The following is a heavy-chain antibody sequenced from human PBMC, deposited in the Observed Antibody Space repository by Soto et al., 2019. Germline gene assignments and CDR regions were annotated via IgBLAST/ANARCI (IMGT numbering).Heavy chain of an antibody. CDR1: GFTFSSYS. CDR3: ARDKRTGHFWEAFDI. V-gene: IGHV3-48*02. J-gene: IGHJ3*02. CDR2: IDTSSSTT. Sequence: EELLVESGGGLVQPWGPLRLSCAASGFTFSSYSMSWVLQAPGKGLEWVSYIDTSSSTTYYADSVKGRFAISRDNAKNSLYLQVTSLRDEDTAVYYCARDKRTGHFWEAFDIWGQWTMVTVDS. D-gene: IGHD3-3*02.